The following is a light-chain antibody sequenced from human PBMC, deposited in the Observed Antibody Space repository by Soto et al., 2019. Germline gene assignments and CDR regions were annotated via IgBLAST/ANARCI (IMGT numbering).Light chain of an antibody. CDR3: QQYLAFPLT. Sequence: DIQMTQSPSTLSAFVGDRVAITCRASQSISHWLAWYQQKPGKAPKILIYKASTLQSGVPSRFSGSGSGTEFTLTISSLQPDDLATHYCQQYLAFPLTFGGGTKVEIK. V-gene: IGKV1-5*03. J-gene: IGKJ4*01. CDR2: KAS. CDR1: QSISHW.